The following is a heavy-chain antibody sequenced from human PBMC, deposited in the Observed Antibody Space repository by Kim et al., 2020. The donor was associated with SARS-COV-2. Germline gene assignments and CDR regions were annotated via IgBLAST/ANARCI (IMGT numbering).Heavy chain of an antibody. J-gene: IGHJ4*02. Sequence: QKFQGRVTMTRDTSISTAYMELSRLRSDDTAVYYCARGGDYGGNAYYFDYWGQGTLVTVSS. CDR3: ARGGDYGGNAYYFDY. D-gene: IGHD4-17*01. V-gene: IGHV1-2*02.